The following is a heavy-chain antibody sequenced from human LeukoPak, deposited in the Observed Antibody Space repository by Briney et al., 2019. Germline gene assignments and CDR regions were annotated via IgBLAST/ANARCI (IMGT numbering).Heavy chain of an antibody. J-gene: IGHJ4*02. V-gene: IGHV3-23*01. D-gene: IGHD3-10*01. CDR1: GFTFSSYA. CDR2: ISGSGGST. CDR3: AKVPITMVRGVSEFDY. Sequence: GGSLRLSCAASGFTFSSYAMSWVRQAPGKGLEWVSAISGSGGSTYYADSVKGRFTISRDNSKNTLYLQMNSLRAEDTAVYYCAKVPITMVRGVSEFDYWGQGTLVTVSS.